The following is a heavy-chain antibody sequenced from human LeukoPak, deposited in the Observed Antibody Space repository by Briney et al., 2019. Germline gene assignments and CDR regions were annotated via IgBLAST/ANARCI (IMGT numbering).Heavy chain of an antibody. V-gene: IGHV4-59*05. D-gene: IGHD3-10*01. CDR2: IYYRGST. Sequence: SETLSLTCTVSGGSISSYYWSWIRQPPGKGLEWIGSIYYRGSTYYNPSLKSRVTISVDTSKNQFSLKLSSVTAADTAVYYCARHYGSGTYYSNFDYWGQGTLVTVSS. CDR1: GGSISSYY. J-gene: IGHJ4*02. CDR3: ARHYGSGTYYSNFDY.